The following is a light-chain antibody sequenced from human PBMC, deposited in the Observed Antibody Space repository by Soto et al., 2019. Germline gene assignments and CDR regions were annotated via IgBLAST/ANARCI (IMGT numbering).Light chain of an antibody. CDR3: SSYSISTAYL. V-gene: IGLV2-14*01. Sequence: QSDLTEPASVTGSAGQSIASSCTGTSGDVGGYDYVSWYQLHPGKAPKLMVFEVSNRPSGVSYRFSGSKSGNTASLTISGLQAEDEADYFCSSYSISTAYLFGTGTKVTVL. J-gene: IGLJ1*01. CDR2: EVS. CDR1: SGDVGGYDY.